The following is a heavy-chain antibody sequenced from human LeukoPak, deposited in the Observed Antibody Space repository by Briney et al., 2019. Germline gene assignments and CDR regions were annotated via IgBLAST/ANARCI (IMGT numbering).Heavy chain of an antibody. Sequence: PSQTLSLTCAVSGGSTSSGGYSWSWIRQPPGKGLEWIGYIYHSGSTYYNPSLKSRVTISVDRSKNQFSLKLSSVTAADTAVYYCARVVYYDSSGYHDGPYYFDYWGQGTLVTVSS. D-gene: IGHD3-22*01. J-gene: IGHJ4*02. V-gene: IGHV4-30-2*01. CDR3: ARVVYYDSSGYHDGPYYFDY. CDR2: IYHSGST. CDR1: GGSTSSGGYS.